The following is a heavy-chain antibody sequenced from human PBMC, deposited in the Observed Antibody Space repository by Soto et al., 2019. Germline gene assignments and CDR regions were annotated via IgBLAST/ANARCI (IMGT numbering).Heavy chain of an antibody. J-gene: IGHJ6*02. CDR2: IYYSGST. CDR1: GGSISSGGYY. V-gene: IGHV4-31*03. D-gene: IGHD2-2*01. CDR3: ARGGAIVVVPAASLYYYYGMDV. Sequence: SETLSLTCTVSGGSISSGGYYWSWIRQHPGKGLEWIGYIYYSGSTYYNPSLKSRVTISVDTSKNQCSLKLSSVTAADTAVYYCARGGAIVVVPAASLYYYYGMDVWGQGTTVTVSS.